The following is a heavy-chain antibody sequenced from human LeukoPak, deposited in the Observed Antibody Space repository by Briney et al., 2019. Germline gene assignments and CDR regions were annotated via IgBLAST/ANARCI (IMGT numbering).Heavy chain of an antibody. D-gene: IGHD2-2*01. CDR1: GYSFTSYW. V-gene: IGHV5-51*01. CDR2: IYPGDSDT. CDR3: ARSPFEGCCSSTSCPYFDY. J-gene: IGHJ4*02. Sequence: GESLKISCKGSGYSFTSYWIGWVRQMPGEGLEWMGIIYPGDSDTRYSPSFQGQVTISADKSISTAYLQWSSLKASDTAMYYCARSPFEGCCSSTSCPYFDYWGQGTLVTVSS.